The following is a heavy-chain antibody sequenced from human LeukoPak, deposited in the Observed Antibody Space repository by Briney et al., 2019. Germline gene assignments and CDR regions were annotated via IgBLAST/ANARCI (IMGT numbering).Heavy chain of an antibody. V-gene: IGHV3-74*01. CDR3: AEEESGSYYDY. D-gene: IGHD1-26*01. CDR1: GFTISSYW. Sequence: GGSLRLSCTASGFTISSYWMHWVRQVPGKGLVWVSRINSDGSSTTYADSVKGRFTISRDNAKNTLYLQMNSLRADDTAVYYCAEEESGSYYDYWGQGTLVTVSS. CDR2: INSDGSST. J-gene: IGHJ4*02.